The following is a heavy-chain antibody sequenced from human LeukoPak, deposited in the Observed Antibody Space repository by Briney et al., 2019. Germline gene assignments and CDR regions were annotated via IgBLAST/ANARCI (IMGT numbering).Heavy chain of an antibody. J-gene: IGHJ4*02. Sequence: SETLSLTCTVSGGSISSYYWSWIRQPAGKGLEWIGRIYTSGSTNYNPSLKSRVTVSVDTSKNQFSLKLSSVTAADTAVYYCARGLMVRGATYFDYWGQGTLVTVSS. CDR3: ARGLMVRGATYFDY. CDR2: IYTSGST. V-gene: IGHV4-4*07. D-gene: IGHD3-10*01. CDR1: GGSISSYY.